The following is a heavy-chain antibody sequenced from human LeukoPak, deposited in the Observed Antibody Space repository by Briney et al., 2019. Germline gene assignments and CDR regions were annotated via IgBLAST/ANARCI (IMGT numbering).Heavy chain of an antibody. Sequence: SETLSLTCTVSGGSISSSSYYWGWIRQPPGKGLEWIGSIYYSGSTYYNPSLKSRVTISVDTSKNQFSLKLSSVTAADTAVYYCARAAGRFWFDPWGQGTLVTVSS. D-gene: IGHD6-13*01. CDR3: ARAAGRFWFDP. CDR1: GGSISSSSYY. V-gene: IGHV4-39*07. CDR2: IYYSGST. J-gene: IGHJ5*02.